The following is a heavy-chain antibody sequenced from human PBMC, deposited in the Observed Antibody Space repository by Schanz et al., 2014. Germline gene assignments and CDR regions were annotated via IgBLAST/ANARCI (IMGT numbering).Heavy chain of an antibody. CDR2: IHPSGGST. D-gene: IGHD1-26*01. J-gene: IGHJ4*02. V-gene: IGHV1-46*01. CDR1: GYTFTSYF. CDR3: ARGFLASGGKTFDC. Sequence: QVQLVQSGAEVKKPGASVKLSCEASGYTFTSYFLHWVRQAPGQGPEWMGIIHPSGGSTNYAQQXXXRLTMTRDTSTNTVYMNLSSLTSADTAVYYCARGFLASGGKTFDCWGQGTLVTVSS.